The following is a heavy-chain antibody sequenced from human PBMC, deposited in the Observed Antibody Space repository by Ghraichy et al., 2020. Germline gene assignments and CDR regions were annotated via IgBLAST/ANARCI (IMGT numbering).Heavy chain of an antibody. D-gene: IGHD6-13*01. Sequence: GGSLRLSCAASGFTFSSYSMNWVRQAPGKGLEWVSSISSSSSYIYYADSVKGRFTISRDNAKNSLYLQMNSLRAEDTAVYYCARVAGPSSWTAYYYYGMDVWGQGTTVTVSS. CDR3: ARVAGPSSWTAYYYYGMDV. CDR1: GFTFSSYS. J-gene: IGHJ6*02. CDR2: ISSSSSYI. V-gene: IGHV3-21*01.